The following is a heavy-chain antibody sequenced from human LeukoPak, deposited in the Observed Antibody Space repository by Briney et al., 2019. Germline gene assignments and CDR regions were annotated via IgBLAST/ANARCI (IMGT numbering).Heavy chain of an antibody. V-gene: IGHV3-21*01. D-gene: IGHD3-3*01. CDR3: ARDNDFWSGYYEAFGY. Sequence: GGSLRLSCAASGFTFSSYSMNWVRQAPGKGLEWVSSISSSSSYIYYADSVKGRFTISRDNAKNSLYLQMNSLRAEDTAVYYCARDNDFWSGYYEAFGYWGQGTLVTVSS. J-gene: IGHJ4*02. CDR2: ISSSSSYI. CDR1: GFTFSSYS.